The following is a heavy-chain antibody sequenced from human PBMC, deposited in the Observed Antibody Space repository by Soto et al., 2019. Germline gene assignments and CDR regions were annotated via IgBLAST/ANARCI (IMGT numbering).Heavy chain of an antibody. CDR1: GYAFTTYG. CDR2: ISAHNGNT. V-gene: IGHV1-18*01. CDR3: ARGRYGDY. D-gene: IGHD1-1*01. J-gene: IGHJ4*02. Sequence: QVHLVQSGAEVKKPGASVKVSCKGSGYAFTTYGNTWVRQAPGQGLKWMGWISAHNGNTNYAQKLQGRVTVTRDTSTSSAYMELRSLRSDDTAVYYCARGRYGDYWGQGALVTVSS.